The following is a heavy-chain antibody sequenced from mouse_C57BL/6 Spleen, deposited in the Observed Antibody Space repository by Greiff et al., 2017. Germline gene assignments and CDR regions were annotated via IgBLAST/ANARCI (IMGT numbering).Heavy chain of an antibody. D-gene: IGHD2-3*01. CDR2: IYPRSGNT. V-gene: IGHV1-81*01. CDR1: GYTFTSYG. Sequence: VMLVESGAELARPGASVKLSCKASGYTFTSYGISWVKQRTGQGLEWIGEIYPRSGNTYYNEKFKGKATLTADKSSSTAYMELRSLTSEDSAVYFCARWGLLNAMDYWGQGTSVTVSS. J-gene: IGHJ4*01. CDR3: ARWGLLNAMDY.